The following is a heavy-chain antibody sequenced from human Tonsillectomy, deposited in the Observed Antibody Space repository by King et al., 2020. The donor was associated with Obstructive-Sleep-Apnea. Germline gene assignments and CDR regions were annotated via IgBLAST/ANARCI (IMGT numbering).Heavy chain of an antibody. V-gene: IGHV1-2*02. CDR3: ARGSRGWHVGRWFDP. Sequence: VQLVQSGAEVKKPGASVKVSCKASGYTFTGNYMHWVRQAPGQGLEGVGWINPNSGGTKYVQKFQGRVTMTSDTSISKGYMELIRLRSDDTAVYYCARGSRGWHVGRWFDPWGQGTLVTVSS. J-gene: IGHJ5*02. CDR1: GYTFTGNY. CDR2: INPNSGGT. D-gene: IGHD6-19*01.